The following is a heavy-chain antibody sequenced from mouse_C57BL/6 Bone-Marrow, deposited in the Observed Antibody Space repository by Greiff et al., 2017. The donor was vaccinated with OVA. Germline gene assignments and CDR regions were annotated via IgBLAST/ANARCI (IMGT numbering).Heavy chain of an antibody. D-gene: IGHD2-3*01. J-gene: IGHJ4*01. Sequence: EVQLQPSGPVLVKPGASVKMSCKASGYTFTDYYMNWVKQSHGKSLEWIGVINPYNGGTSYNQKFKGKATLTVDKSSSTAYMELNSLTSEDSAVYDCARALYDGYYVGAMDYCGQGTSVTVSA. CDR3: ARALYDGYYVGAMDY. CDR2: INPYNGGT. V-gene: IGHV1-19*01. CDR1: GYTFTDYY.